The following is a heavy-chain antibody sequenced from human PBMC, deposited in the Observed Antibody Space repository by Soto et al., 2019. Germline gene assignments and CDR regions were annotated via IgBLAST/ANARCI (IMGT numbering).Heavy chain of an antibody. J-gene: IGHJ6*02. CDR1: GFTFSSYA. CDR2: ISGSGGRT. D-gene: IGHD3-3*01. CDR3: AKADDFWSGYHIYYYYGMDV. Sequence: AGGSLRLSCAASGFTFSSYAMSWVRQAPGKVLEWVSGISGSGGRTYYADSVKGRFTISRDNSKHTLYLQMNSLRAEDTAVYYCAKADDFWSGYHIYYYYGMDVWGQGXTVTVSS. V-gene: IGHV3-23*01.